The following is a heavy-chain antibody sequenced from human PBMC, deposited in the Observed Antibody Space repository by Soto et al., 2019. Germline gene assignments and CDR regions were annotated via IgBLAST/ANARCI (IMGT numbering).Heavy chain of an antibody. V-gene: IGHV2-5*02. CDR3: AHRNYGSSWYDWFDP. CDR1: AFSLTTSGVG. Sequence: QITLKESGPTLVKPTQTLTLTCTFSAFSLTTSGVGVGWIRQPPGKALEWLALIYWDDDKRYSPSLKSRLTTXXDXSXXQVVLTMTNMAPVDTATYYCAHRNYGSSWYDWFDPWGQGTLVTVSS. D-gene: IGHD6-13*01. CDR2: IYWDDDK. J-gene: IGHJ5*02.